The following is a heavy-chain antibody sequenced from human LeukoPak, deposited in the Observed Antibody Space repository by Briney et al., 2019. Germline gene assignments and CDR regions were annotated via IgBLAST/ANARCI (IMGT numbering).Heavy chain of an antibody. CDR3: ARGRSDRSPDAFDI. CDR1: GFAFSNYR. CDR2: ISSSSSTI. J-gene: IGHJ3*02. D-gene: IGHD3-3*01. Sequence: GGSLRLSCAASGFAFSNYRMNWVRQAPAKGLEWVSYISSSSSTIHTADSVKGRFTISRDNAKNSLYLQMNSLRDEDTAVYYCARGRSDRSPDAFDIWGQGTMVTVSS. V-gene: IGHV3-48*02.